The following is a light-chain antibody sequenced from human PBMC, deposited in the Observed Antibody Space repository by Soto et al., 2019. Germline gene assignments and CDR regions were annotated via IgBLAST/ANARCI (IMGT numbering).Light chain of an antibody. V-gene: IGLV2-14*03. CDR2: DVS. J-gene: IGLJ2*01. Sequence: QSALTQPASVSGSPGQSITISCTGTSSDVGGYNYVSWYQHHPGKAPKLLIYDVSHRPSGVSNRFSGSKSDNTASLTISGLQAEDEADYYCTSYTNNSPYVVFGGGTKLTVL. CDR1: SSDVGGYNY. CDR3: TSYTNNSPYVV.